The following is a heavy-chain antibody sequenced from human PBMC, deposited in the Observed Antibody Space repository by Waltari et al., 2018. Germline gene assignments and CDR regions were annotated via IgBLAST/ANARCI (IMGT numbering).Heavy chain of an antibody. V-gene: IGHV3-21*01. D-gene: IGHD5-12*01. J-gene: IGHJ6*03. CDR3: ARNGIGYEYYYMDV. Sequence: EVQLVESGGGLVTPGGSLRLSCAASGFTFRSSSMHWVRQAPGKGLEWVSSITGSGGLIYYADSVKGRFTISIDNANNSLCLQMSSLSAEDTAVYYCARNGIGYEYYYMDVWGKGTTVTVSS. CDR1: GFTFRSSS. CDR2: ITGSGGLI.